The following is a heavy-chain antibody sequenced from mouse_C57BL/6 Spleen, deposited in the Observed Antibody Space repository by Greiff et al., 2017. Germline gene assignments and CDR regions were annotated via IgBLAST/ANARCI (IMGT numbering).Heavy chain of an antibody. D-gene: IGHD1-1*01. CDR2: IDPNSGGT. V-gene: IGHV1-72*01. CDR3: ASAITTVVASDYYAMDY. CDR1: GYTFTSYW. J-gene: IGHJ4*01. Sequence: QVQLQQPGAELVKPGASVKLSCKASGYTFTSYWMHWVKQRPGRGLEWIGRIDPNSGGTKYKEKFKSKATLTVDKPSSTAYMQLSSLTSEDSAVYYCASAITTVVASDYYAMDYWGQGTSVTVSS.